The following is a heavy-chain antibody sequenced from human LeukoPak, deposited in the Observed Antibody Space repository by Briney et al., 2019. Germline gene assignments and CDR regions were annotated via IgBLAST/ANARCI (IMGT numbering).Heavy chain of an antibody. D-gene: IGHD5-18*01. J-gene: IGHJ4*02. CDR2: IYYSGST. CDR1: GYSINSGNH. CDR3: ARVGIQLWTLDY. Sequence: SETLSLTCAVSGYSINSGNHWGWIRQPPGKGLEWIGYIYYSGSTNYNPSLKSRVTISVDTSKNQFSLKLSSVTAADTAVYYCARVGIQLWTLDYWGQGTLVTVSS. V-gene: IGHV4-61*01.